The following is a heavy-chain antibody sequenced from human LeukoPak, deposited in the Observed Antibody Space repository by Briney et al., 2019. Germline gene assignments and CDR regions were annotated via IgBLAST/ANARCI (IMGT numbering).Heavy chain of an antibody. D-gene: IGHD3-16*01. CDR3: ARVWDYDYVWGRSGGDAFDI. Sequence: PSQTLSLTCTVSGGSISSGGYYWSWIRPRPGKGLEWFGYIYYCGSTYYNPALTSRVTLSVDTSNNQFSLKLSSVTAADKAVYYCARVWDYDYVWGRSGGDAFDIWGQGTMVTVSS. CDR2: IYYCGST. CDR1: GGSISSGGYY. J-gene: IGHJ3*02. V-gene: IGHV4-31*03.